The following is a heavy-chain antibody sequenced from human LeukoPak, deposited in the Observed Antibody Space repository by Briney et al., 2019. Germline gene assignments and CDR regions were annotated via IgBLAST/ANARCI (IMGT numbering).Heavy chain of an antibody. CDR1: GFTFSSYW. Sequence: PGGSLRLSCAASGFTFSSYWMSWVRQAPGKGLEWVANIKQDGSEKYYVDSVKGRFTISRDNAKNSLYLQMNSLRAEDTAVYYCARDVGCSSTSCYNSYWYFDLWGRGTLVTVSS. CDR3: ARDVGCSSTSCYNSYWYFDL. CDR2: IKQDGSEK. V-gene: IGHV3-7*01. J-gene: IGHJ2*01. D-gene: IGHD2-2*02.